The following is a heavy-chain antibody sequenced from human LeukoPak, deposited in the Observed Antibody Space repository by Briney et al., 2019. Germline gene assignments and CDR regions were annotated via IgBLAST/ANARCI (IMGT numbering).Heavy chain of an antibody. V-gene: IGHV4-39*01. CDR1: GGSISSSSYY. CDR3: ASEDSSGWYTGGDY. J-gene: IGHJ4*02. D-gene: IGHD6-19*01. Sequence: PSETLSLTCTVSGGSISSSSYYWGWIRQPPGKGLEWIGSIYYSGSTYYNPSLDSRVTISVDKSKNQFSLKLSSLTAADTAVYYCASEDSSGWYTGGDYWGQGTLVTVSS. CDR2: IYYSGST.